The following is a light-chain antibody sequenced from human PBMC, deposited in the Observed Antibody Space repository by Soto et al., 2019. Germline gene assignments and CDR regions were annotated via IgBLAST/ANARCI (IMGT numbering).Light chain of an antibody. CDR2: AAS. CDR1: QSISSY. Sequence: DIQMTQSPSSLSASVGDRVTITFRASQSISSYLNWYQQKPGKAPKLLIYAASSLQSGVPSRFSGSGSGTDFTLTISSLQPEDFATYYCQQSFSTLWTFGQGPRWIS. V-gene: IGKV1-39*01. J-gene: IGKJ1*01. CDR3: QQSFSTLWT.